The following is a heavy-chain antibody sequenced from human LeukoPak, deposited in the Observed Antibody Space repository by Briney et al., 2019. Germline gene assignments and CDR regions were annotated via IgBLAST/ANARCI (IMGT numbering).Heavy chain of an antibody. CDR3: ARPAYYYDSSGYYHFDY. CDR2: IDPSDSYT. Sequence: RGESLKISCKGSGYSFTSYWISWVRQMPGKGLEWMGRIDPSDSYTNYSPSFQGHVTISADTSISTAYLQWSGLKASDTAMYYCARPAYYYDSSGYYHFDYWGQGTLVTVSS. V-gene: IGHV5-10-1*01. J-gene: IGHJ4*02. CDR1: GYSFTSYW. D-gene: IGHD3-22*01.